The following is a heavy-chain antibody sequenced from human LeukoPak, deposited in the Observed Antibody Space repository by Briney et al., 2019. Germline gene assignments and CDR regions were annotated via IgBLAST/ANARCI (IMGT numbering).Heavy chain of an antibody. CDR1: GYTLTELS. D-gene: IGHD1-20*01. J-gene: IGHJ4*02. Sequence: GASVKVSCKVSGYTLTELSMHWVRQAPGKRLEWMGGFDPEDGETIYAQKFQGRVTMTEDTSTDTAYMELSSLRSEDTAVYYCATGLRITGTYFDYWGQGTLVTVSS. CDR3: ATGLRITGTYFDY. V-gene: IGHV1-24*01. CDR2: FDPEDGET.